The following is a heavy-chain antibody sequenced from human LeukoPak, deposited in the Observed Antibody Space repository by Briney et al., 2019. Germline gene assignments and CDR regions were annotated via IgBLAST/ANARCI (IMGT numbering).Heavy chain of an antibody. CDR3: ARDDSGYDVSQGDY. CDR1: GFTVSSNY. D-gene: IGHD5-12*01. Sequence: PGGSLRLSCAASGFTVSSNYMSWVRQAPGKGLEWVSVIYSGGSTYYADSVKGRFTISRDNSKNTLYLQMNSLRAEDTAVYYCARDDSGYDVSQGDYWGQGTLVTVSS. J-gene: IGHJ4*02. CDR2: IYSGGST. V-gene: IGHV3-66*02.